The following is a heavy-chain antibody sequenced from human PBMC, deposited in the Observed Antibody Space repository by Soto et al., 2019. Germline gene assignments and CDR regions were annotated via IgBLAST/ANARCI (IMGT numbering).Heavy chain of an antibody. CDR3: ARAEETYYFDY. CDR2: ISSSSSYT. V-gene: IGHV3-11*06. J-gene: IGHJ4*02. CDR1: GFTFSDYY. Sequence: LRLSCAASGFTFSDYYMSWIRQAPGKGLEWVSYISSSSSYTNYADSVKGRFTISRDNAKNSLYLQMNSLRAEDTAVYYCARAEETYYFDYWGQGTLVTVSS.